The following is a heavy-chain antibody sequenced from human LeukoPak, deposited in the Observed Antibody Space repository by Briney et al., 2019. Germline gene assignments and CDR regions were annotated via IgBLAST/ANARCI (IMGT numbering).Heavy chain of an antibody. CDR1: GFIFSSYS. J-gene: IGHJ3*02. D-gene: IGHD4-17*01. CDR3: ATGDYGAFDI. CDR2: ISSSSSYK. Sequence: GGSLRLSCVASGFIFSSYSMNWVRQAPGKGLEWVSSISSSSSYKYYADSVKGRFTISRDNAKNSLYLQMNSLGAEDTAVYYCATGDYGAFDIWGQGTMVTVSS. V-gene: IGHV3-21*01.